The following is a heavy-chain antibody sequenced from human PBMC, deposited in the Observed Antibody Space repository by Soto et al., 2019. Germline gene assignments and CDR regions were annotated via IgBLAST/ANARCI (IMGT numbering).Heavy chain of an antibody. CDR1: GYTFTSYD. CDR2: INTYNGNT. J-gene: IGHJ4*02. CDR3: AREWCKTSTNCYGVDY. V-gene: IGHV1-18*01. Sequence: ASVKVSCKASGYTFTSYDINWVRQATGQGLEWMGWINTYNGNTNYAQNLQGRVTMTTDTSTSIAYMELRSLRSDDTAVYYCAREWCKTSTNCYGVDYWGQGTPVTVSS. D-gene: IGHD2-2*01.